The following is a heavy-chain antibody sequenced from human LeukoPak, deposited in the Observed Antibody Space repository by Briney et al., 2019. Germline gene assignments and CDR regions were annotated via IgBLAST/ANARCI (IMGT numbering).Heavy chain of an antibody. CDR1: GFTFSTFA. J-gene: IGHJ4*02. CDR3: ARVSPNTVTTPQYFDY. CDR2: IFPSGGEI. Sequence: PGGSLRLSCAASGFTFSTFAMIWVRQPPGKGLEWVSSIFPSGGEIHYADSVRGRFTISRDNSKSTLSLQMNSLRAEDTAVYYCARVSPNTVTTPQYFDYWGQGTLVTVSS. D-gene: IGHD4-17*01. V-gene: IGHV3-23*01.